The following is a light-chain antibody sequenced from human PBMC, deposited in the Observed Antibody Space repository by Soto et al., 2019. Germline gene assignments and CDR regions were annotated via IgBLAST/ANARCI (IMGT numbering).Light chain of an antibody. J-gene: IGKJ2*01. CDR3: QQYGSSPYT. CDR2: GAS. Sequence: EIVLTQSPGTLSLSPGQRATLSCRASQSVSSSGASSYLAWYHQKPGQAPRLLIYGASNRATGIPDRFSGSGSGTDFTLTVSRLEDADFAVYCCQQYGSSPYTFGQGTKLESK. V-gene: IGKV3-20*01. CDR1: QSVSSSGASSY.